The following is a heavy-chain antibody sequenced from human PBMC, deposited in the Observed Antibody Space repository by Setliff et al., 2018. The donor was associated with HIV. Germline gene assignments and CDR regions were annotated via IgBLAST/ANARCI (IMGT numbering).Heavy chain of an antibody. V-gene: IGHV4-4*09. CDR2: IYASGST. Sequence: SETLSLTCNVSDDSFSTNYWSWVRQPPGKGLEWIGYIYASGSTNYNPSLKSRVTISIDTSKNQFSLKLSSVTAADTAVYYCASSSGWYGAAQFDPWGQGSLVTVSS. J-gene: IGHJ5*02. CDR3: ASSSGWYGAAQFDP. CDR1: DDSFSTNY. D-gene: IGHD6-19*01.